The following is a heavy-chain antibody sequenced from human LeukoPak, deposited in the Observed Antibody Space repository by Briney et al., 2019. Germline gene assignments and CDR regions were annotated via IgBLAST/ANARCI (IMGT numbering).Heavy chain of an antibody. CDR2: IYYSGST. CDR3: ARGRFDEYSYGAGYYMDV. Sequence: SETLSLTCTVSGGSISSSSYYWGWIRQPPGKGLEWIGSIYYSGSTYYNPSLKSRVTISVDTSKNQFSLKLSSVTAADTAVYYCARGRFDEYSYGAGYYMDVWGKGATVTVSS. CDR1: GGSISSSSYY. V-gene: IGHV4-39*01. D-gene: IGHD5-18*01. J-gene: IGHJ6*03.